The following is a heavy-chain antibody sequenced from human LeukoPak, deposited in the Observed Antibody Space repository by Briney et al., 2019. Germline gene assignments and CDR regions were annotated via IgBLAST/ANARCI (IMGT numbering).Heavy chain of an antibody. D-gene: IGHD3-22*01. CDR2: ISGSGGST. CDR1: GFTFSSYA. V-gene: IGHV3-23*01. CDR3: AKVTYYYDSSGYYDY. Sequence: PGGSLRLSCAASGFTFSSYAMSWVRQAPGRGLEWVSAISGSGGSTYYADSVKGRFTTSRDNSKNTLYLQMNSLRAEDTAVYYCAKVTYYYDSSGYYDYWGQGTLVTVSS. J-gene: IGHJ4*02.